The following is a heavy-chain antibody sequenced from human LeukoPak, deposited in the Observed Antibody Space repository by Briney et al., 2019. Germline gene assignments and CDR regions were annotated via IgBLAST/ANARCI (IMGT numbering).Heavy chain of an antibody. J-gene: IGHJ6*02. V-gene: IGHV3-23*01. CDR2: VSGSSGTT. D-gene: IGHD1-14*01. Sequence: GGSLRLSCAASGFTYSSYWRNWVRQAPGKGLEWVSVVSGSSGTTYYVDSVKGRFTISRDSSKNTLYLQMNSLRAEDTAVYYCAKVSGGGLYYDGMDVWGQGTTVTVSS. CDR1: GFTYSSYW. CDR3: AKVSGGGLYYDGMDV.